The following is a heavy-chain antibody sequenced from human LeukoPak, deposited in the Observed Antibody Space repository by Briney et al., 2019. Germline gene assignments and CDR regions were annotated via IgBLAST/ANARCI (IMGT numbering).Heavy chain of an antibody. CDR3: ARARGSYWLDY. Sequence: SETLSLTCAVYGGSFSGYYWSWIRQPPGKGLEWIGEINHSGSTNYNPSLKSRVTISVDTSKNQFSLKLSSVTAVDTAVYYCARARGSYWLDYWGQGTLVTVSS. V-gene: IGHV4-34*01. CDR2: INHSGST. CDR1: GGSFSGYY. J-gene: IGHJ4*02. D-gene: IGHD1-26*01.